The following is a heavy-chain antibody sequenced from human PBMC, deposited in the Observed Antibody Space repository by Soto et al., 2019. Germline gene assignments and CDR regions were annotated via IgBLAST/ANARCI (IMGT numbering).Heavy chain of an antibody. CDR2: INHSGST. J-gene: IGHJ5*02. V-gene: IGHV4-34*01. Sequence: QVQLQQWGAGLLKPSETLSLTCAVYGGSFSGYYWSWIRQPPGKGLEWIGEINHSGSTNYNPFLKSRVTISVDTSKNQFSLKLSSVTAADTAVYYCARAGYYYGSGSYSPPTNWFDPWGQGTLVTVSS. D-gene: IGHD3-10*01. CDR3: ARAGYYYGSGSYSPPTNWFDP. CDR1: GGSFSGYY.